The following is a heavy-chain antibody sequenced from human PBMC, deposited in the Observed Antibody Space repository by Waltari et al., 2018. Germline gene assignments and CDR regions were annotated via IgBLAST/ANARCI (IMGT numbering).Heavy chain of an antibody. CDR1: GFNFSASA. CDR2: IRTKSRDYAI. V-gene: IGHV3-73*01. J-gene: IGHJ4*02. D-gene: IGHD3-10*02. Sequence: EVRLVESGGGLVQPGGSLKVSCAASGFNFSASAIHWVRQAPGKGLEWVGRIRTKSRDYAITYLASVRGRFTISRDDSKSTAYLQLNSLRPDDTAVYYCARDRASLGHPMSREFDYWGRGTLVTVS. CDR3: ARDRASLGHPMSREFDY.